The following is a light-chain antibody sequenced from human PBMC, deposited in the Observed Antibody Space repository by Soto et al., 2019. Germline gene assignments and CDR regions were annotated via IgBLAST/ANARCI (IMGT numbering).Light chain of an antibody. Sequence: EILLTQSPGTLSLSPGERATLSCRASQSVSSTYLSWYQLKPGQAPRLLIYDASNRATGIPARFSGSGSGTDFTLTISSLEPEDFAVYYCQQRSNWPSLTFGGGTKVEIK. J-gene: IGKJ4*01. CDR2: DAS. CDR3: QQRSNWPSLT. CDR1: QSVSSTY. V-gene: IGKV3-11*01.